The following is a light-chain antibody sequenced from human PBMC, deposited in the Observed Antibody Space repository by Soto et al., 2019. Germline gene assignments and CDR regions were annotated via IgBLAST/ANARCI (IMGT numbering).Light chain of an antibody. J-gene: IGLJ2*01. CDR2: DVS. V-gene: IGLV2-14*03. Sequence: QSALTQPASVSGSPGQSITISCTGTISDVGGYNYVSWYQQYPGKAPKLMIYDVSNRPSGVSNRFSGSKSGNTASLTISGLQAEDEADYYCSSNTGSSTRVFGGGTKLTVL. CDR1: ISDVGGYNY. CDR3: SSNTGSSTRV.